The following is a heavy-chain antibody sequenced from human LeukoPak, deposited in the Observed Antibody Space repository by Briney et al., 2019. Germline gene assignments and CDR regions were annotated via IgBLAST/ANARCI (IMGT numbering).Heavy chain of an antibody. V-gene: IGHV1-8*01. Sequence: ASVKVSCKASGYTFTSCDINWVRQATGQGLEWMGWMNPNSGNTGYAQKFQGRVTMTRNTSISTAYMELGSLRSEDTAVYYCASVRPYYGMDVWGQGTTVTVSS. CDR2: MNPNSGNT. D-gene: IGHD3-10*01. CDR3: ASVRPYYGMDV. CDR1: GYTFTSCD. J-gene: IGHJ6*02.